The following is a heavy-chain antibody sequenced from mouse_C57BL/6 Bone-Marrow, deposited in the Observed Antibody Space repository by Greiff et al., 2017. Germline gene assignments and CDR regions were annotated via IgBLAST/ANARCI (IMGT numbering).Heavy chain of an antibody. CDR3: ARGPPTVVEPWFAY. J-gene: IGHJ3*01. Sequence: QVQLQQPGAELVKPGASVKMSCKASGYTFTSYWITWVKQRPGQGLEWIGDIYPGSGSTNYNEKFKSKATLTVDTSSSTAYMQLSSLTSEDSAVYYCARGPPTVVEPWFAYWGQGTLATVSA. CDR2: IYPGSGST. CDR1: GYTFTSYW. D-gene: IGHD1-1*01. V-gene: IGHV1-55*01.